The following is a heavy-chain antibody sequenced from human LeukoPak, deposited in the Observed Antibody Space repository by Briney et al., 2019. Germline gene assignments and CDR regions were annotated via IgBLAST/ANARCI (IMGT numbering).Heavy chain of an antibody. D-gene: IGHD1-26*01. Sequence: ASVKVSCKASGYTFTSYGISWVRQAPGQGLEWMGWISAYNGNTNYAQKLQGRVTMTTDTSTSTAYMELRSLRSDDTAVYYCARDKKWELRGGFDYWGQGTLVTVSS. V-gene: IGHV1-18*01. J-gene: IGHJ4*02. CDR3: ARDKKWELRGGFDY. CDR2: ISAYNGNT. CDR1: GYTFTSYG.